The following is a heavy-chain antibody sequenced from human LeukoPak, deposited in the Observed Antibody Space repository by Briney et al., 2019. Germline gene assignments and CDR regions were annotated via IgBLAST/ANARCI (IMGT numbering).Heavy chain of an antibody. J-gene: IGHJ4*02. CDR1: GFTFDDYG. CDR2: INSGGNT. Sequence: GGSLRLSCAASGFTFDDYGMSWVRQAPGKGLEWVSSINSGGNTFYTDSVKGRFAISRDNAKNSLYLQMNSLRAEDTAVYYCARDPAEADCWGQGTLVTVSS. CDR3: ARDPAEADC. V-gene: IGHV3-69-1*01.